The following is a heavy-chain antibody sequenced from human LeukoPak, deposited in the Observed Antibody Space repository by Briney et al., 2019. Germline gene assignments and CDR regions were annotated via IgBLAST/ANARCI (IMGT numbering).Heavy chain of an antibody. CDR2: INHSGST. D-gene: IGHD5-24*01. CDR1: GGSFSGYH. Sequence: PSETLSLTCGVYGGSFSGYHWNWIRQPPGEGLEWLGEINHSGSTNYNPSLKSRVTISVDTSKNQFSLKLSSVTAADTAVYYCARLGDGHNIYYFDYWGQGTLVTVSS. V-gene: IGHV4-34*01. CDR3: ARLGDGHNIYYFDY. J-gene: IGHJ4*02.